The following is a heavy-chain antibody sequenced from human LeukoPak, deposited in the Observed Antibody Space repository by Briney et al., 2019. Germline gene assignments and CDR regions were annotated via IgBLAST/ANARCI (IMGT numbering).Heavy chain of an antibody. D-gene: IGHD1-26*01. CDR1: GFTFSSYA. Sequence: GGSLRLSCAASGFTFSSYAMSWVRQAPGKGLEWVSAISGSGGSTYYADSVKGRFTISRDNSKNTLYLQMNSLRAEDTAVYYCAKDQRVGAINGYYFDYWGQGTLVTVSS. CDR3: AKDQRVGAINGYYFDY. V-gene: IGHV3-23*01. CDR2: ISGSGGST. J-gene: IGHJ4*02.